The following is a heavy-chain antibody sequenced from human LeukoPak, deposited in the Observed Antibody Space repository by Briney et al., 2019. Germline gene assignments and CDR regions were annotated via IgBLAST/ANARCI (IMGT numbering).Heavy chain of an antibody. J-gene: IGHJ4*01. V-gene: IGHV1-2*02. D-gene: IGHD3-16*02. CDR2: INPDSGGT. CDR3: AGEMRTFGGVIVRVGN. CDR1: GYTFTDYY. Sequence: GASVKVSCKASGYTFTDYYMHWVRQAPGQGLEWMGWINPDSGGTKYAQKFQGRVTMTRDTSISTTYMEMSSLRFDDTAIYYCAGEMRTFGGVIVRVGNWGRGTLVTVSS.